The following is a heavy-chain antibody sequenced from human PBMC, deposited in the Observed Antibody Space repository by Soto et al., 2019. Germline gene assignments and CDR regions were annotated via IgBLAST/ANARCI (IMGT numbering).Heavy chain of an antibody. CDR3: ARDSGYSYGPLDY. CDR1: GFTFSDYA. D-gene: IGHD5-18*01. V-gene: IGHV3-30*03. Sequence: GGSLRLSCAASGFTFSDYAMHWVRQAPGKGLEWVAVVSHDGRNTHYMDSMKGRFTISRDNAKNSLLLQLNSLRAEDTAVYYCARDSGYSYGPLDYWGQGTLVTVSS. J-gene: IGHJ4*02. CDR2: VSHDGRNT.